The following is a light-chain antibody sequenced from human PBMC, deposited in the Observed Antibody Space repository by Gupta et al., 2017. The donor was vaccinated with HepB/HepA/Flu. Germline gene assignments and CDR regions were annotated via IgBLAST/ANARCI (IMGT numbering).Light chain of an antibody. V-gene: IGLV2-18*02. CDR2: EVV. Sequence: QSALTQPPSVSGSPGPSITISCTGTRDDIGNFKRVSWYQQPPGTAPKLIIYEVVNRPSGVPDRFSGSKSGNTASLTISGLRAEDEADYYCSSYTSSNTLVFGGGTRLTVL. J-gene: IGLJ3*02. CDR1: RDDIGNFKR. CDR3: SSYTSSNTLV.